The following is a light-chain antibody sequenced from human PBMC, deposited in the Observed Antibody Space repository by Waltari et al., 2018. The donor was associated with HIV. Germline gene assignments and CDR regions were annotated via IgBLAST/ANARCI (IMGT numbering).Light chain of an antibody. J-gene: IGKJ3*01. CDR2: NAS. V-gene: IGKV3-20*01. Sequence: EIVLTQSPGTLSLSPGERVTLSCRASQSVISSYVAWYQQKLGQPPRLLIYNASTRATGIPDRFSASGSGTDFSLSIRRLEPEDSAVYYCQQYSNTLFTFGPGTKVDMK. CDR3: QQYSNTLFT. CDR1: QSVISSY.